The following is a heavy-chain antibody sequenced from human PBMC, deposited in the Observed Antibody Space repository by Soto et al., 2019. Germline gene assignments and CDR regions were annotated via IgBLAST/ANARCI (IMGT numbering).Heavy chain of an antibody. CDR3: AREGFGAAEDY. J-gene: IGHJ4*02. Sequence: SETLSLTCTVSGGSISSYYWSWIRQPPGKGLEWIGYIYYSGSTNYNPSLKSRVTISVDTSKNEFPLKLSSVTAADTAVYYCAREGFGAAEDYWGQGTQVTVSS. CDR2: IYYSGST. CDR1: GGSISSYY. V-gene: IGHV4-59*01. D-gene: IGHD3-10*01.